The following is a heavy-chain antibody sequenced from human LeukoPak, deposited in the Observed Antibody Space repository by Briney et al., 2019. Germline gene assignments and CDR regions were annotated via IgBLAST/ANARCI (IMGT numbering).Heavy chain of an antibody. CDR1: GFTFTDAW. D-gene: IGHD4-23*01. Sequence: GGSLRLSCAASGFTFTDAWMSWVRQLPGKRLEWLGRSRSKSDGGTTAYAAPVKGRFIISRDDSKNTLYLQMNSLKTEDTAVYYCTRDADGGPIYWGQGTLVTVSS. CDR2: SRSKSDGGTT. J-gene: IGHJ4*02. V-gene: IGHV3-15*01. CDR3: TRDADGGPIY.